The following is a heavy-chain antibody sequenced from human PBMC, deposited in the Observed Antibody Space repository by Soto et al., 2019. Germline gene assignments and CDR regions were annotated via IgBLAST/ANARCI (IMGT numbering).Heavy chain of an antibody. V-gene: IGHV4-39*01. CDR1: GGSISSSSYY. J-gene: IGHJ4*02. Sequence: SETLSLTCTVSGGSISSSSYYWGWIRQPPGKGLEWIGSIYYSGSTYYNPSLKSRVTISVDTSKNQFSLKQSSVTAADTAVYYCARLRSSSSGGTNFDYWGQGTLVTVSS. CDR3: ARLRSSSSGGTNFDY. D-gene: IGHD6-6*01. CDR2: IYYSGST.